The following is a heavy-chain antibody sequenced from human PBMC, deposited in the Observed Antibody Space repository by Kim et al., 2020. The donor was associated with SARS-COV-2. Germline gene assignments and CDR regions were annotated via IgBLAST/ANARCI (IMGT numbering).Heavy chain of an antibody. CDR2: T. J-gene: IGHJ4*02. CDR3: ARSGIAVAVKA. D-gene: IGHD6-19*01. V-gene: IGHV3-21*01. Sequence: TFDASSVKGRITSSRDNAKNSLYLQMNRQRAEDTAVYYCARSGIAVAVKAWGQGTLVTVSS.